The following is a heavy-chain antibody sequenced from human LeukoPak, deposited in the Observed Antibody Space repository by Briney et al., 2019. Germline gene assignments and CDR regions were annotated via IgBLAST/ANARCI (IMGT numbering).Heavy chain of an antibody. Sequence: SVNVSCKASGGTFSSYAISWVRQAPGQGLEWMGGIIPIFGTANYAQKFQGRVTITADKSTSTAYMELSSLRSEDTAVYYCARDSGRGGYIGYYYYGMDVWGKGTTVSVSS. V-gene: IGHV1-69*06. D-gene: IGHD5-24*01. CDR1: GGTFSSYA. CDR2: IIPIFGTA. J-gene: IGHJ6*04. CDR3: ARDSGRGGYIGYYYYGMDV.